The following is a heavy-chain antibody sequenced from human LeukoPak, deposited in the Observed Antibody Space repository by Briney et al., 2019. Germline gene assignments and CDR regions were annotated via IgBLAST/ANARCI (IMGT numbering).Heavy chain of an antibody. CDR1: RGSFSGSY. D-gene: IGHD1-26*01. CDR3: ARNSGLRGRRYYFDY. Sequence: SETLSLTCAVYRGSFSGSYWSWIRQPPGKGLEWIGEINHSGSTNYNPSLKSRVTISADTSKNQFPLKLSSVTAADTAVYYCARNSGLRGRRYYFDYWGQGTLVTVSS. V-gene: IGHV4-34*01. J-gene: IGHJ4*02. CDR2: INHSGST.